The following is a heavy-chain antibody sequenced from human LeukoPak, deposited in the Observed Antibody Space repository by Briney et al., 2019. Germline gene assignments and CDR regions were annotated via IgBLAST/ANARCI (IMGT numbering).Heavy chain of an antibody. J-gene: IGHJ6*02. CDR1: GFTFSSYA. D-gene: IGHD2-15*01. CDR2: ISGSCGST. V-gene: IGHV3-23*01. Sequence: GGSLRLSCAASGFTFSSYAMSWVRQAPGKGLEWVSAISGSCGSTYYADSVKGRFTISRDNSKNTLYLQMNSLRAEDTAVYYCAKVCSDWNGMDVWGQGTTVTVSS. CDR3: AKVCSDWNGMDV.